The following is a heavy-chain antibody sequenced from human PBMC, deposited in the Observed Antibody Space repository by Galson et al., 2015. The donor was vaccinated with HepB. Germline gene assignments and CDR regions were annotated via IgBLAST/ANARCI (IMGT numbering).Heavy chain of an antibody. CDR2: IDWDDDK. D-gene: IGHD2-15*01. CDR3: ARFIIMPSDMAKYALDV. Sequence: PALVKPTQTLTLTCTFSGFSLNTRGMCVAWIRQPPGKALEWLARIDWDDDKYYNTSLKTRLTISKVTSTNQVILTMTNMDPLDTATYYCARFIIMPSDMAKYALDVWGQGTTVTVS. V-gene: IGHV2-70*11. J-gene: IGHJ6*02. CDR1: GFSLNTRGMC.